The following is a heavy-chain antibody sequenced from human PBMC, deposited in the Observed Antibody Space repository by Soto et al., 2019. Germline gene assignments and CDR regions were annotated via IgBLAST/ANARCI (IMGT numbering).Heavy chain of an antibody. CDR3: ARVIVVVPAAYYYYYYMDV. V-gene: IGHV2-26*01. D-gene: IGHD2-2*01. J-gene: IGHJ6*03. CDR1: GFSLSNARMG. CDR2: IFSNDEK. Sequence: SGPTLVNPTETLTLTCTVSGFSLSNARMGVSWIRQPPGKALEWPAHIFSNDEKSYSTSLKSRLTISKDTSKSQVVLTMTNMDPVDTATYYCARVIVVVPAAYYYYYYMDVWGKGTTVTVSS.